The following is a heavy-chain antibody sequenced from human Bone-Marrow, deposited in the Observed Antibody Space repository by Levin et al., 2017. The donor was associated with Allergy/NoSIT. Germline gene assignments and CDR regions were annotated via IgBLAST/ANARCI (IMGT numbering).Heavy chain of an antibody. J-gene: IGHJ4*02. CDR2: IYYSGST. CDR1: GGSINSYY. Sequence: SQTLSLPCTVSGGSINSYYWSWIRQPPGKGLEWIGYIYYSGSTNYNPSLESRVTISLDTSKNQLSLALSSVTAAGTAVYYCARSTILAGYDEVVAPFDYWGQGTLVTVSS. CDR3: ARSTILAGYDEVVAPFDY. V-gene: IGHV4-59*01. D-gene: IGHD3-9*01.